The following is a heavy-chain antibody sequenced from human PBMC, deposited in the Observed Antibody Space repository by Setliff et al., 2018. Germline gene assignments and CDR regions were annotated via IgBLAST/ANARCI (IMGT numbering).Heavy chain of an antibody. CDR3: AKVKKQLIRGSGLDL. D-gene: IGHD3-10*01. Sequence: GGSLRLSCTTSGFTFSSYEVNWVHQAPGKGLEWVAFIRFDGTTKYYADSVKGRFTISRDNSQNTLYLQMDSLRPEDTAVYYCAKVKKQLIRGSGLDLWGQGTLVTVSS. CDR2: IRFDGTTK. CDR1: GFTFSSYE. J-gene: IGHJ5*02. V-gene: IGHV3-30*02.